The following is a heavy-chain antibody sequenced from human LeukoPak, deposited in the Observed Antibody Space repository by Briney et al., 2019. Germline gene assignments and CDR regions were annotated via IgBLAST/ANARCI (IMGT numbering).Heavy chain of an antibody. CDR1: GYTFTSYY. CDR2: INPSGGST. Sequence: ASVKVSCKASGYTFTSYYMHWVRQAPGQGLEWMGIINPSGGSTSYAQKFQGRVTMTRDTSTSTVYMELSSLRSEDTAVYYCAREGSGYTYGRRSYFDYWGHGILVTVSS. D-gene: IGHD5-18*01. V-gene: IGHV1-46*01. J-gene: IGHJ4*01. CDR3: AREGSGYTYGRRSYFDY.